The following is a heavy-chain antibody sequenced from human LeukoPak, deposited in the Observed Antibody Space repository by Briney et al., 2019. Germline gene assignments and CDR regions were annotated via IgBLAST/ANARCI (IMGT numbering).Heavy chain of an antibody. V-gene: IGHV1-2*02. J-gene: IGHJ4*02. Sequence: ASVKVSCKASGYTFTGYYMHWVRQAPGQGLEWMGWINPNSGGTNYAQKFQGRVTMTRDTSISTAYMELSRLRSDDTAVYYFARDDYYDSTGHYKFWGQGTLVTVSS. D-gene: IGHD3-22*01. CDR3: ARDDYYDSTGHYKF. CDR2: INPNSGGT. CDR1: GYTFTGYY.